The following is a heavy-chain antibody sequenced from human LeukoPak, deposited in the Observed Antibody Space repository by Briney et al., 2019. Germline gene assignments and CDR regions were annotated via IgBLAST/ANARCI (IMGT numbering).Heavy chain of an antibody. CDR2: IYCSGST. V-gene: IGHV4-39*07. J-gene: IGHJ4*02. D-gene: IGHD6-19*01. CDR1: GGSISSSSYY. Sequence: SETLSLTCTVSGGSISSSSYYWGWIRQPPGKGLEWIGSIYCSGSTYYNPSLKSRVTISVDTSKNQFSLKLSSVTAADTAVYYCVHSSGWYYWGQGTLVTVSS. CDR3: VHSSGWYY.